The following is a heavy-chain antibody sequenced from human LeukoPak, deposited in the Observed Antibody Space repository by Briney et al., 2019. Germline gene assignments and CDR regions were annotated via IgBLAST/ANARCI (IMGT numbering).Heavy chain of an antibody. CDR1: GGSISSNTW. J-gene: IGHJ6*03. CDR3: ARSIAAADRSYYYYMDV. D-gene: IGHD6-13*01. Sequence: PSGTLSLTCAVSGGSISSNTWWSWVRQPPGKGLEGIGELYHTGSTNYNPSLKSRLTISVDNAKNQFSLKLNSVTAADTAVYYCARSIAAADRSYYYYMDVWGKGSTVTVSS. V-gene: IGHV4-4*02. CDR2: LYHTGST.